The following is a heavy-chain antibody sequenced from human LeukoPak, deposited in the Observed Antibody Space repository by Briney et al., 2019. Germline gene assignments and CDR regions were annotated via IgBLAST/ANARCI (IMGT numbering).Heavy chain of an antibody. D-gene: IGHD2-21*02. J-gene: IGHJ3*02. Sequence: PETLSLICTVSGGSISSYYWSWIRQPPGKGLKWIGYMYYSGITNYNPSLKSRVTISVDTSKNQFSLQLSSVSAADTAVYYCAREGLLCGGDCYRDAFDIWGQGTMVTVSS. V-gene: IGHV4-59*01. CDR1: GGSISSYY. CDR2: MYYSGIT. CDR3: AREGLLCGGDCYRDAFDI.